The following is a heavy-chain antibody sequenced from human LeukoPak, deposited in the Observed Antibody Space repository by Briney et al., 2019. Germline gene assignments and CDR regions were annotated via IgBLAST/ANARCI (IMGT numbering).Heavy chain of an antibody. D-gene: IGHD6-19*01. CDR2: IRYDGSNK. V-gene: IGHV3-30*02. CDR3: ARALGQWLDRDDAFDI. J-gene: IGHJ3*02. Sequence: GGSLRLSCAASGFTFSSYWMSWVRQAPGKGLEWVAFIRYDGSNKYYADSVKGRFTISRDNAKNTLYLQMNSLRAEDTAVYYCARALGQWLDRDDAFDIWGQGTMVTVSS. CDR1: GFTFSSYW.